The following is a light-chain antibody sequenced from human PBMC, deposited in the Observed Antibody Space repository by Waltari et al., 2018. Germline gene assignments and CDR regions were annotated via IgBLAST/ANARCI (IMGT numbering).Light chain of an antibody. CDR1: SSNIGAGYD. CDR3: QSYDSSLSGVV. V-gene: IGLV1-40*01. Sequence: QSVLTQPPSVSGAPGQRVTISCTGSSSNIGAGYDVHWYQQVPGTAPKGLIFGNTNRPSGVPDRFAGSKSGTSASLAITGLQAEDEADYYCQSYDSSLSGVVFGGGTKLTVL. J-gene: IGLJ2*01. CDR2: GNT.